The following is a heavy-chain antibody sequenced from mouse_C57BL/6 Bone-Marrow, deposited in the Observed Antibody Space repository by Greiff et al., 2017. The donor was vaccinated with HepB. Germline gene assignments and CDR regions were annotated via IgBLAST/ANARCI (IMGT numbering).Heavy chain of an antibody. Sequence: QVQLQQPGAELVKPGASVKMSCKASGYTFTSYWITWVKQRPGQGLEWIGDIYPGSGSTNYNEKFKSKATLTVDTSSSTAYMQLSSLTSEDSAVYYCARPYYDYDERLFAYWGQGTLVTVSA. CDR1: GYTFTSYW. D-gene: IGHD2-4*01. V-gene: IGHV1-55*01. J-gene: IGHJ3*01. CDR3: ARPYYDYDERLFAY. CDR2: IYPGSGST.